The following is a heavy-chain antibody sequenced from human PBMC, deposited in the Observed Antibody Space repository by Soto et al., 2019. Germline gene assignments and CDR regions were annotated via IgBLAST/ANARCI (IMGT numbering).Heavy chain of an antibody. CDR1: GFTFRSYV. D-gene: IGHD3-16*01. J-gene: IGHJ4*02. CDR2: TSYDGSNN. CDR3: ARWGTTGGLDV. V-gene: IGHV3-33*05. Sequence: QVQLVESGGGVVQPGTSLRLSCVGSGFTFRSYVIHWVRQAPGKGLEWVALTSYDGSNNFYGDSVKGRFTISRHNSRNTVELPMDSLRFADTALYYCARWGTTGGLDVWGQGPLVSVSS.